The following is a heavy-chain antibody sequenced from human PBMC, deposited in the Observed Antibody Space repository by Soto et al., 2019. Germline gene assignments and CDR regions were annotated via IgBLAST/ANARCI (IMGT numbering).Heavy chain of an antibody. V-gene: IGHV4-39*01. CDR3: ARQFGTAHPCGMDA. J-gene: IGHJ6*02. D-gene: IGHD1-1*01. Sequence: SETLSLTCTVSGGSISSSSYYWGWIRQPPGKGLEWIGSIYYSGSTYYNPSLKSRVTISVDTSKNQFSLKLSSVTAADTAVYYCARQFGTAHPCGMDAWGQGTTVTVSS. CDR2: IYYSGST. CDR1: GGSISSSSYY.